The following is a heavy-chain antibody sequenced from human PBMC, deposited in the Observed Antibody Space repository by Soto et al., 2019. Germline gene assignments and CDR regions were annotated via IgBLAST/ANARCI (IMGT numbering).Heavy chain of an antibody. V-gene: IGHV3-23*01. CDR2: ISGSGDST. D-gene: IGHD1-26*01. Sequence: EVQLLESGGGLVQPGGSLRLSCAASGFTFSSYAMRWVRQAPGKGLEWVSAISGSGDSTYYADSVKGRFTISRDNSKTALYLQMISLRAEDTAVYYCARRGSGSYYDYWGQGTLVTVPS. J-gene: IGHJ4*02. CDR1: GFTFSSYA. CDR3: ARRGSGSYYDY.